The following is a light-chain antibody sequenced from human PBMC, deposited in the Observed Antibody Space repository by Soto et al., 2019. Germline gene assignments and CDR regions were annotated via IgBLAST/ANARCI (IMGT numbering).Light chain of an antibody. CDR2: GAS. CDR1: SINVY. V-gene: IGKV1-39*01. CDR3: QQTDSTPKT. J-gene: IGKJ4*01. Sequence: SINVYLHWYQQKPGKPPNLLIYGASSLQSGVPSRFSGGGSGTDFTLTISSLQPEDVGTYYCQQTDSTPKTFGGGTKVDIK.